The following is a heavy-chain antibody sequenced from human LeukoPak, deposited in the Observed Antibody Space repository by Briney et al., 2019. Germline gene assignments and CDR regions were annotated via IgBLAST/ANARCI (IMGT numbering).Heavy chain of an antibody. CDR2: IYPGDSDT. CDR3: AIPNTRAANEYFHQ. Sequence: GESLKISRKGSGYSFTTYWIGWVRQMPGKGLEWMGIIYPGDSDTRYSPSFQGQVTISADKSISTAYLQWSSLKASDPAMYYCAIPNTRAANEYFHQWGQGTLVTVSP. D-gene: IGHD6-25*01. V-gene: IGHV5-51*01. J-gene: IGHJ1*01. CDR1: GYSFTTYW.